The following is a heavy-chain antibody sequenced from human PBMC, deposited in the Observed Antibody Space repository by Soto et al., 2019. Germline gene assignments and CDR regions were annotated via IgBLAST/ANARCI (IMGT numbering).Heavy chain of an antibody. CDR2: IWYDGSNK. V-gene: IGHV3-33*01. CDR1: GFTFSSYG. D-gene: IGHD5-18*01. J-gene: IGHJ4*02. CDR3: ARDSSNRGYSYGPTYYFDY. Sequence: GGSLRLSCAASGFTFSSYGMHWVRQAPGKGLEWVAVIWYDGSNKYYADSVKGRFTISRGNSKNTLYLQINSLKAEDTAVYYCARDSSNRGYSYGPTYYFDYWGQGTLVTVSS.